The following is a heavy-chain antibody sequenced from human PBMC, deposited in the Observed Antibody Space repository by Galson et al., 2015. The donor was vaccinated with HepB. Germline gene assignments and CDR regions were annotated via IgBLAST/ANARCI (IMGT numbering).Heavy chain of an antibody. CDR2: IKSKTDGGTT. J-gene: IGHJ4*02. CDR1: GFTFSNAW. D-gene: IGHD3-10*01. V-gene: IGHV3-15*01. CDR3: TTQYYYGSGSYYWDFDY. Sequence: SLRLSCAASGFTFSNAWMSWVRQAPGKGLEWVGRIKSKTDGGTTDYAAPVKGRFTISRDDSKNTLYLQMNSLKTEDTAVYYCTTQYYYGSGSYYWDFDYWGQGTLVTVSS.